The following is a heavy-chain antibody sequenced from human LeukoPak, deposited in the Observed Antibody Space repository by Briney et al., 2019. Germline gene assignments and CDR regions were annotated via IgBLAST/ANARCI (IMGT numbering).Heavy chain of an antibody. Sequence: SQTLTLTCAISGDSVSSDSAAWSWIRQSPSRGLEWLGRTCYRSKWYNDYAISVKSRININPDTSKNQFSLQLNSVTPEDTAVYYCARGVHSYYFDYWGQGTLVTVSS. CDR1: GDSVSSDSAA. J-gene: IGHJ4*02. D-gene: IGHD2-15*01. CDR2: TCYRSKWYN. CDR3: ARGVHSYYFDY. V-gene: IGHV6-1*01.